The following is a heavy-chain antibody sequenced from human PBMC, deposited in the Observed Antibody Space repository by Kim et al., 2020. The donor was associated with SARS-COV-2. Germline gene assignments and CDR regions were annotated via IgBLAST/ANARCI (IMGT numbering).Heavy chain of an antibody. Sequence: SETLSLTCTVSGGSISSRSHYWDWVRQSPGQGLEWLGTTYYTGSTVDNPSLTSRVTTSIDTSNNQFSLELRSVTAADTATYFCARRGYTYGTGWFAPWG. D-gene: IGHD5-18*01. V-gene: IGHV4-39*01. CDR3: ARRGYTYGTGWFAP. CDR1: GGSISSRSHY. CDR2: TYYTGST. J-gene: IGHJ5*02.